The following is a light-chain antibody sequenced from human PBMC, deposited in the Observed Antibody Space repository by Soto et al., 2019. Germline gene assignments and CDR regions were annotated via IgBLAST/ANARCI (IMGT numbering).Light chain of an antibody. CDR3: QQYSGWPYT. V-gene: IGKV3-15*01. J-gene: IGKJ2*01. CDR1: QSVSSS. Sequence: EIVMTQSPATLSVSPGERATLSCRASQSVSSSLAWYQQKPGQAPRLLIYGASTRATGVPARFSGSGSGTEFTVTISSLQSEDFVVYYCQQYSGWPYTFGQGTKLEIK. CDR2: GAS.